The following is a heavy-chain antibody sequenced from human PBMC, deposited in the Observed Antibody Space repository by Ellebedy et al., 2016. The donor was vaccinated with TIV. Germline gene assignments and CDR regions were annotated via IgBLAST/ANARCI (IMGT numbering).Heavy chain of an antibody. V-gene: IGHV3-49*02. CDR3: ARSGRMDV. J-gene: IGHJ6*02. D-gene: IGHD6-25*01. Sequence: EYAASVKGILTISRDDSKGIAYLQMNRLKTEDTAVYYCARSGRMDVWGQGTTVAVSS.